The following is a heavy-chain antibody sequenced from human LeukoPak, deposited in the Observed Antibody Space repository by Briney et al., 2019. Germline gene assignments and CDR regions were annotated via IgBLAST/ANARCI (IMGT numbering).Heavy chain of an antibody. CDR1: GGSFSGYY. Sequence: SETLSLTCAVYGGSFSGYYWSWIRQPPGKGLEWIGEINHSGSTNYSPSLKSRVTISVDTSKNQFSLKLSSVTAADTAVYYCAMTATLNHWGGRAFDIWGQGTMVTVSS. D-gene: IGHD7-27*01. J-gene: IGHJ3*02. CDR3: AMTATLNHWGGRAFDI. V-gene: IGHV4-34*01. CDR2: INHSGST.